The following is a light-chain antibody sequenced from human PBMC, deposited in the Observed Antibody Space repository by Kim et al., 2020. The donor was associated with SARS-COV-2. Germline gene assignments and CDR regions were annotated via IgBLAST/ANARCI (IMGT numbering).Light chain of an antibody. CDR3: AAWDDSLSVWV. CDR2: RNN. J-gene: IGLJ3*02. CDR1: SSNTGGNY. V-gene: IGLV1-47*01. Sequence: QRVTISCSGSSSNTGGNYVYWYQQLPGTAPKLLIYRNNQRPSGVPDRFSGSKSGTSASLAIRGLRSEDEADYYCAAWDDSLSVWVFGGGTKLTVL.